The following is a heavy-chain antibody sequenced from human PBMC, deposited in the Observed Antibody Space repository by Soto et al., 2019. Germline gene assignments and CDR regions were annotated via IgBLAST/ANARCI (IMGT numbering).Heavy chain of an antibody. V-gene: IGHV2-5*02. CDR1: GFSLTTTDMG. Sequence: KESGPPLVRPAQTLTLTCAFSGFSLTTTDMGVAWIRQPPGKALEWLALIYWDDDKRYSPSLKNRLAISKDTSRNRVVLTITNMNPEDTGTYFCAHAGDYDLLSFDHWGPGTLVTVSS. CDR3: AHAGDYDLLSFDH. D-gene: IGHD4-17*01. CDR2: IYWDDDK. J-gene: IGHJ4*02.